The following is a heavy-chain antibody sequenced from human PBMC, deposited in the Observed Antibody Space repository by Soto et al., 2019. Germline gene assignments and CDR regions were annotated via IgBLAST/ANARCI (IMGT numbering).Heavy chain of an antibody. CDR3: ASLGYSSGYGRNDAFDI. Sequence: ASVKVSCKASGYTFTSYYMHWLRQSPGQGLEWMGIINPSGGSTSYAQKFQGRVTMTRDTSTSTVYMELSSLRSEDTAVYYCASLGYSSGYGRNDAFDIWGQGTMVTVSS. V-gene: IGHV1-46*01. D-gene: IGHD3-22*01. CDR2: INPSGGST. CDR1: GYTFTSYY. J-gene: IGHJ3*02.